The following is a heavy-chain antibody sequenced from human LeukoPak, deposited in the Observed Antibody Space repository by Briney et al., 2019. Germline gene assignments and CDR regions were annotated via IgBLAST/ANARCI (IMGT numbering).Heavy chain of an antibody. CDR2: IIPIFGTA. CDR1: GGTFSSYA. V-gene: IGHV1-69*06. D-gene: IGHD3-22*01. J-gene: IGHJ4*02. CDR3: ARVGHYYDSSGSSHYFDY. Sequence: ASVKVSCKASGGTFSSYAISWVRQAPGQGLEWMGGIIPIFGTANYAQKFQGRVTITADKSTSTAYMELSSLRSEDTAVYYCARVGHYYDSSGSSHYFDYWGQGTLVTVSS.